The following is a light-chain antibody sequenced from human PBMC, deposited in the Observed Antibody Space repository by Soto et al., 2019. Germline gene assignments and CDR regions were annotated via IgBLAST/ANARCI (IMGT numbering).Light chain of an antibody. V-gene: IGKV3-20*01. Sequence: EVVLTQSPGTLSLSLGERATLSCRASQSVSSSSLAWYQQKPGQAPRLLIYGASNRATGIPDRFSGSGSGTDFTLTISSLEPEDFAVYYCQQYVSSPWTFGQGT. CDR3: QQYVSSPWT. J-gene: IGKJ1*01. CDR2: GAS. CDR1: QSVSSSS.